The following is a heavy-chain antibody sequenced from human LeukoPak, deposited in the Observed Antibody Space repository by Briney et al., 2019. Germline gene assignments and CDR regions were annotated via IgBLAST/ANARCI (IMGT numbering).Heavy chain of an antibody. J-gene: IGHJ4*02. D-gene: IGHD5-24*01. Sequence: GGSLRLSCAASGFTFSSYAMHWVRQAPGKGLEWVAVISYDGSNKYYADSVKGRFTISRDSSKNTLYLQMNSLRAEDTAVYYCARDMEMATIFGSNSYFDYWGQGTLVTVSS. V-gene: IGHV3-30-3*01. CDR1: GFTFSSYA. CDR2: ISYDGSNK. CDR3: ARDMEMATIFGSNSYFDY.